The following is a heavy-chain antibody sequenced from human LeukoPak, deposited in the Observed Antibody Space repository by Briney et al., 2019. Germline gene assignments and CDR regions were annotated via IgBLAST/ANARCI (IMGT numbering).Heavy chain of an antibody. J-gene: IGHJ3*02. CDR2: VYSGGST. D-gene: IGHD6-19*01. Sequence: GGSLRLSCAASGFTFSSYAMSWVRQAPGKGLEWVSVVYSGGSTYYADSVKGRFTISRHNSKNTLYLQMNSLRAEDTAVYYCASSSGWYGDAFDIWGQGTMVTVSS. CDR3: ASSSGWYGDAFDI. CDR1: GFTFSSYA. V-gene: IGHV3-53*04.